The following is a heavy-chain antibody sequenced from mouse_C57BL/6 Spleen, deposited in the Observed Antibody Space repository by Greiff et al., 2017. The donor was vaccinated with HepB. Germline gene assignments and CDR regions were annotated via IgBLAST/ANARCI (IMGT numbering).Heavy chain of an antibody. CDR1: GFTFSSYA. Sequence: EVQLVESGGGLVKPGGSLKLSCAASGFTFSSYAMSWVRQTPEKRLEWVATISDGGSYTYYPDNVKGRFTISRDNAKNTLYLQMSHLKSEDTAMYYCARGQDSSGYAWFAYWGQGTLVTVSA. CDR2: ISDGGSYT. V-gene: IGHV5-4*01. CDR3: ARGQDSSGYAWFAY. D-gene: IGHD3-2*02. J-gene: IGHJ3*01.